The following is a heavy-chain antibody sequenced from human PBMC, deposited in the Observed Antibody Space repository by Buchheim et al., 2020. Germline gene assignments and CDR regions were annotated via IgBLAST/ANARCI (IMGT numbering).Heavy chain of an antibody. CDR1: GYTFTSYY. V-gene: IGHV1-46*03. Sequence: QVQLVQSGAEVKKPGASVKVSCKASGYTFTSYYMHWVRQAPGQGLEWMGIINPSGGSASYAQKFQGRVTMTRDTSTSTVYMELSSLRSEDTAVYYCARDVVLMVYAMLGGFGYWGQGTL. J-gene: IGHJ4*02. CDR2: INPSGGSA. CDR3: ARDVVLMVYAMLGGFGY. D-gene: IGHD2-8*01.